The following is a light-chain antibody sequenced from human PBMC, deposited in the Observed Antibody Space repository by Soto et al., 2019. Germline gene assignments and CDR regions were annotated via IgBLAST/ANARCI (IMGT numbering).Light chain of an antibody. Sequence: DIQMTQSPSSLSASVGDRVTITCRASQSISSYLNWYQQKPGKAPKLLIYAAFSLQSGVPSRFIVSGSGTDFPLTLSSLQPEDSATDDCQQSYSTPTFGQGTRLEIK. CDR2: AAF. J-gene: IGKJ5*01. V-gene: IGKV1-39*01. CDR1: QSISSY. CDR3: QQSYSTPT.